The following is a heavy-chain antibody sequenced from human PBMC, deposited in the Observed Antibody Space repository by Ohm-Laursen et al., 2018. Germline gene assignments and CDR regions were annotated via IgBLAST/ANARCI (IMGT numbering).Heavy chain of an antibody. V-gene: IGHV1-8*01. J-gene: IGHJ6*02. Sequence: GASVKVSCKASGYTFTNYDINWVRQATGQGLEWMGWMNPNSGNTGYAQKFQGRVTMTRNTSISTAYMELSSLRSEDTAVYYCARGGTGLDYYYYGMDVWGQGTTVTVSS. CDR1: GYTFTNYD. CDR2: MNPNSGNT. CDR3: ARGGTGLDYYYYGMDV.